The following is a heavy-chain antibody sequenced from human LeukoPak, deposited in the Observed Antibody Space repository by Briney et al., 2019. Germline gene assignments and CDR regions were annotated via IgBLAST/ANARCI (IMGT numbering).Heavy chain of an antibody. CDR1: GGTFSSYA. CDR3: ARTYYYGSGSQNWFDP. CDR2: IIPIFGTA. D-gene: IGHD3-10*01. Sequence: SVKVSCKASGGTFSSYATSWVRQAPGQGLEWMGGIIPIFGTANYAQKFQGRVTITADESTSTAYMELSSLRSEDTAVYYCARTYYYGSGSQNWFDPWGQGTLVTVSS. V-gene: IGHV1-69*01. J-gene: IGHJ5*02.